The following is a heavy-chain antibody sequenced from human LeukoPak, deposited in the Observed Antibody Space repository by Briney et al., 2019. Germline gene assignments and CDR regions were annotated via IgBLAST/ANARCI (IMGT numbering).Heavy chain of an antibody. CDR1: GFTFSSYS. D-gene: IGHD6-13*01. J-gene: IGHJ4*02. CDR3: ARVGSSWYFDY. CDR2: ISSSSSYI. Sequence: GGSLRLSCAASGFTFSSYSMNWVRQAPGKGLEWVSSISSSSSYIYYADSVKGRSTISRDNAKNSLYLQMNSLRAEDTAVYYCARVGSSWYFDYWGQGTLVTVSS. V-gene: IGHV3-21*01.